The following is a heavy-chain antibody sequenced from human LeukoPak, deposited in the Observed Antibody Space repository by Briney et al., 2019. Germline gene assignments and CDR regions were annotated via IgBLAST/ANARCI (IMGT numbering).Heavy chain of an antibody. V-gene: IGHV3-15*01. CDR2: IKRETDGGTI. J-gene: IGHJ1*01. CDR3: TTDRYYDNSELQFQH. Sequence: GVSLRRSCAASGFTLNNAWMSWVRQAPGKGLEWLGRIKRETDGGTIDYAAPVKGRFTISRDDSRNTLYLQMDSLKIEDTAVYYCTTDRYYDNSELQFQHWGQGTLVTVSS. CDR1: GFTLNNAW. D-gene: IGHD3-22*01.